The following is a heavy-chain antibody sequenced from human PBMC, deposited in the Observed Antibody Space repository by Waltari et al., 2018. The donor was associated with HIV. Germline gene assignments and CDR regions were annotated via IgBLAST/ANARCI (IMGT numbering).Heavy chain of an antibody. V-gene: IGHV4-34*02. D-gene: IGHD1-7*01. CDR2: IDQSGTT. J-gene: IGHJ6*02. CDR3: ARGPSLRVFRGRTYFNSSLDV. Sequence: QVDLKQWGAGLVKTSETLSLTCLVSGGSSNGFYWTWVRHSPGKGLEWIGEIDQSGTTRFNPSLKRRITISLDTSRSHFALKLSPVTPADTAVYYCARGPSLRVFRGRTYFNSSLDVWGQGTTVIVSS. CDR1: GGSSNGFY.